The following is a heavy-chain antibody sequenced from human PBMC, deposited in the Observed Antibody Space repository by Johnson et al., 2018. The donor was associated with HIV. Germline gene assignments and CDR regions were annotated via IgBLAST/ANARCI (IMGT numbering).Heavy chain of an antibody. D-gene: IGHD6-6*01. CDR3: ARSFRTIAARPDAFDI. CDR2: ISYDGSNK. Sequence: QVQLVESGGGVVQPGRSLRLSCAASGFTFSSYAMHWVRQAPGKGLEWVAVISYDGSNKYYADSVKGRFTISRDNSKNSLYVQMNSLRAEDTAVYYCARSFRTIAARPDAFDIWGQGTMVTVS. V-gene: IGHV3-30*04. J-gene: IGHJ3*02. CDR1: GFTFSSYA.